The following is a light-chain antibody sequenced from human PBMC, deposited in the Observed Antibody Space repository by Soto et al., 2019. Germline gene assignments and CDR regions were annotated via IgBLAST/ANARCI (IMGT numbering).Light chain of an antibody. J-gene: IGKJ1*01. CDR2: AAS. Sequence: DIQMTQSPSSVSASVGDRVIITCRASQGINSWLAWYQQKPGKAPNLLIYAASSLQSGVPSRFRGSVSGTDFTLTINSLQPEDSATYYCQQGNGFPWTFGQGTKVEIK. CDR1: QGINSW. CDR3: QQGNGFPWT. V-gene: IGKV1-12*02.